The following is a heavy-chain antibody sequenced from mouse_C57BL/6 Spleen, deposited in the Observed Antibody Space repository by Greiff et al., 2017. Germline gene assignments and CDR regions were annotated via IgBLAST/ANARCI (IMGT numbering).Heavy chain of an antibody. CDR3: ARWQGGRAGYAMDY. V-gene: IGHV1-55*01. CDR2: IYPGSGST. J-gene: IGHJ4*01. CDR1: GYTFTSYW. D-gene: IGHD6-1*01. Sequence: VQLQQSGAELVKPGASVKMSCKASGYTFTSYWITWVKQRPGQGLEWIGDIYPGSGSTNYNEKFKSKATLTVDTSSSTAYMQLSSLTSEDSAVYYCARWQGGRAGYAMDYWGQGTSVTVSS.